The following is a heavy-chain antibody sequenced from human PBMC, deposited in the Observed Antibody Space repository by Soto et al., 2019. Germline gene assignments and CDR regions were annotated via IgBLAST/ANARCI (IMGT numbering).Heavy chain of an antibody. CDR3: AKDPLDIVVVPAAMPVGDY. Sequence: PGGSLRLSCAASGFTFSSYAMSWVRQAPGKGLEWVSAISGSGGSTYYADSVKGRFTISRDNSKNTLYLQMNSLRAEDTAVYYCAKDPLDIVVVPAAMPVGDYWGQGTLVTVSS. CDR1: GFTFSSYA. J-gene: IGHJ4*02. CDR2: ISGSGGST. D-gene: IGHD2-2*01. V-gene: IGHV3-23*01.